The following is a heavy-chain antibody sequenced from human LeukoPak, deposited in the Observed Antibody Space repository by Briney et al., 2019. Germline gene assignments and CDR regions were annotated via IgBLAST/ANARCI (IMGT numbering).Heavy chain of an antibody. J-gene: IGHJ3*02. CDR1: GYSISSGYY. Sequence: SETLSLTCTVSGYSISSGYYWGWIRQPPGKGLEWIGSIYHSGSTYYNPSLKSRVTISVDTSKNQFSLKLSSVTAADTAVYYCARYDRNAFDIWGQGTMVTVSS. V-gene: IGHV4-38-2*02. D-gene: IGHD3-22*01. CDR2: IYHSGST. CDR3: ARYDRNAFDI.